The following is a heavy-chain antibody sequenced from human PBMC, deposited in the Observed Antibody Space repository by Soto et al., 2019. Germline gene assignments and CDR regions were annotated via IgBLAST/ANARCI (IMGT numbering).Heavy chain of an antibody. CDR2: IYPGDSDT. J-gene: IGHJ3*02. Sequence: PGESLKISCKGSGYSFTSYWIGWVRQMPGKGLEWMGIIYPGDSDTRYSPSFQGQVTISADKSISTAYLQWSSLKASDTAMYYCVLHMSGSYHDAFDIWAQGTMVPVSS. CDR3: VLHMSGSYHDAFDI. V-gene: IGHV5-51*01. D-gene: IGHD1-26*01. CDR1: GYSFTSYW.